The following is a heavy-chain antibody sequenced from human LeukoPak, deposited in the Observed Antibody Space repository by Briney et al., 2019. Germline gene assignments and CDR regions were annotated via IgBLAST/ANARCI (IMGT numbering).Heavy chain of an antibody. V-gene: IGHV4-61*02. J-gene: IGHJ4*02. D-gene: IGHD3-22*01. CDR3: ARAPTRSYYYDSSGYYYFDY. CDR2: IYASGNT. CDR1: GASINSGSYY. Sequence: PSQTLSLTCTVSGASINSGSYYWTWIRQPAGKGLEWIGRIYASGNTDYSPSLKSRVTISVDTSKNQFSLKLSSVTAADTAVYYCARAPTRSYYYDSSGYYYFDYWGQGTLVTVSS.